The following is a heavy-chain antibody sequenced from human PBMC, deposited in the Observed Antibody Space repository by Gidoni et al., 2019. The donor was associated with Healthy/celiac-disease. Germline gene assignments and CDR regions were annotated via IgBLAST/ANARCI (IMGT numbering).Heavy chain of an antibody. J-gene: IGHJ3*02. CDR1: GFTFRRYW. D-gene: IGHD1-1*01. Sequence: EVQLVESGGGLVQPGGSLRLSCAASGFTFRRYWMHWVRQAPGKGLVWVSRINRDGSGMSFADSVKGRFAISRDSGENTVYLQMNSLRAEDTAVYFCTRDGNDAFDIWGQGTMVTVSS. CDR2: INRDGSGM. V-gene: IGHV3-74*01. CDR3: TRDGNDAFDI.